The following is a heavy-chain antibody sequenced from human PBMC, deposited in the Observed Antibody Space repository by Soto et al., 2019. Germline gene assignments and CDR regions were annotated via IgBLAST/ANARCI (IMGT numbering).Heavy chain of an antibody. D-gene: IGHD4-17*01. CDR3: AKDKNYGGEYYYYGMDV. J-gene: IGHJ6*02. Sequence: ELQLVESGGGLVQPGRSLRLSCAASGFTFDDYAMHWVRQAPGKGLEWVSGISWNSGSIGYAESVKGRFTISSDNAKNSLYMQMNSLRAEDTALYYCAKDKNYGGEYYYYGMDVWGQGTTVTVSS. V-gene: IGHV3-9*01. CDR2: ISWNSGSI. CDR1: GFTFDDYA.